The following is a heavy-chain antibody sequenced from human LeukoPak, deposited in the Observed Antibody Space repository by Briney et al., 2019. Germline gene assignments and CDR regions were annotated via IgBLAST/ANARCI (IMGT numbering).Heavy chain of an antibody. D-gene: IGHD3-10*01. CDR3: AKDYHSSGTYHDY. Sequence: QSGGSLRLSCAASGFTVSIYAMSWVRQAPGKGLEWVSGINRSGGRTYNADSVKGRFTISSDDSKNMLYLQMNNLRAEDTAVYYCAKDYHSSGTYHDYWGQGTLVTVSS. CDR1: GFTVSIYA. J-gene: IGHJ4*02. V-gene: IGHV3-23*01. CDR2: INRSGGRT.